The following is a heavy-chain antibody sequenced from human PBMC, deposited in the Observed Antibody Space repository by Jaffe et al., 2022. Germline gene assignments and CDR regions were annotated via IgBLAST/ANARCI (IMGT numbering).Heavy chain of an antibody. D-gene: IGHD1-26*01. CDR2: INWSSQNI. CDR3: TKDAYSGYYFHMHV. CDR1: GLSFDDYA. Sequence: EIQLVESGGALVQPGRSLRLSCATSGLSFDDYAMHWVRQRPGKGLEWVSGINWSSQNIAYADSVRGRFTISRDNAKNSLYLQMDNLGPDDTAVYYCTKDAYSGYYFHMHVWGKGTTVIVS. V-gene: IGHV3-9*01. J-gene: IGHJ6*03.